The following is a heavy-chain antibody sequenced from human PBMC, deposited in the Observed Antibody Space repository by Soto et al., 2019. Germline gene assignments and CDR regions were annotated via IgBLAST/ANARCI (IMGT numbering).Heavy chain of an antibody. J-gene: IGHJ3*02. CDR2: ISNDGNRQ. Sequence: QEQLMESGGGVVQPGRSLRLSCVASGFSFSSQAMHWVRQAPGKGLAWVAAISNDGNRQLYADSVKDRFTISRDNSRYTLDLQMNNLRTEDTGVYFCARDIYSYGSVGTPDIWGQGTMVTVSS. CDR1: GFSFSSQA. D-gene: IGHD5-18*01. CDR3: ARDIYSYGSVGTPDI. V-gene: IGHV3-30-3*01.